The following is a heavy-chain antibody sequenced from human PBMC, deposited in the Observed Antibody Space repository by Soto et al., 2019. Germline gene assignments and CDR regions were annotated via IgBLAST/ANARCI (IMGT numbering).Heavy chain of an antibody. V-gene: IGHV4-39*01. J-gene: IGHJ6*04. CDR2: VYYSGSK. Sequence: SETLSLTCTVSGGSISSSHYYWGWIRQPPGKGLEWIGSVYYSGSKYNNPSLKSRVTMSVDTSMNEFSLRLSSVTAADTAVYYCARLNVYCVGPSCHGYYGMDVWGKGTTLTVSS. CDR3: ARLNVYCVGPSCHGYYGMDV. CDR1: GGSISSSHYY. D-gene: IGHD2-21*01.